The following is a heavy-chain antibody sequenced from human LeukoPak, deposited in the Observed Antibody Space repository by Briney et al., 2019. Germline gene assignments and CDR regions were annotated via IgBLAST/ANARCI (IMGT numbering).Heavy chain of an antibody. V-gene: IGHV3-23*01. CDR1: GFIFKSHA. Sequence: PGGSLRLSCAASGFIFKSHAMSWVRQAPGKGLEWVSATSGSGGSRFYADSVEGRFTISRDNSKNTLYLQMNSLRAEDTAVYYCAKFPSYDSSGHDGFDIWGQGTRVTVSS. CDR2: TSGSGGSR. CDR3: AKFPSYDSSGHDGFDI. D-gene: IGHD3-22*01. J-gene: IGHJ3*02.